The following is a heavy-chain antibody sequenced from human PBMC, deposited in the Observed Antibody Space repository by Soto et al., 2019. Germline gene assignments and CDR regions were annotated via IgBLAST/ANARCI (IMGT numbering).Heavy chain of an antibody. CDR1: GFPFDMFN. CDR2: ISSGGVSI. V-gene: IGHV3-48*02. J-gene: IGHJ3*02. D-gene: IGHD6-19*01. CDR3: ARDRRGVAGTARAFDT. Sequence: GGSLRLSCVASGFPFDMFNMNWVRRAPGKGLEWVSYISSGGVSIYYADSVKGRFTISRDNAKNSLYLQMNSLRDEDTAVYYCARDRRGVAGTARAFDTWGQGTMVTVSS.